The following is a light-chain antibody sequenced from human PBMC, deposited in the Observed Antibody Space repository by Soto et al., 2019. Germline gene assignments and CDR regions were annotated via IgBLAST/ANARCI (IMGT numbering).Light chain of an antibody. J-gene: IGKJ1*01. CDR3: QQYNKWPWT. V-gene: IGKV3-15*01. Sequence: EIVMTQSPATLPVSPGERATLSCRASQTISSNLAWYKQKPGQAPRLLIDGASTRATGIPARFSGGGSGTEFTLTSSSLHSEHFAVYYCQQYNKWPWTFGQGTKVEI. CDR2: GAS. CDR1: QTISSN.